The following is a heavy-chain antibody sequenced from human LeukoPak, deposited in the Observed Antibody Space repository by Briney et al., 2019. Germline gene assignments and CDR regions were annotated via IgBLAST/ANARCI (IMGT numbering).Heavy chain of an antibody. CDR2: INNSGST. V-gene: IGHV4-34*01. D-gene: IGHD2-15*01. J-gene: IGHJ4*02. CDR3: ARLTGCCSGGSCYSSYFDY. CDR1: GGSFSGYY. Sequence: PSETLSLTCAVSGGSFSGYYWSWIRQPPGKGLEWIGEINNSGSTNYNPSLKTRVTKSLHTSKSQFSLKLSSVTAADTAVYYCARLTGCCSGGSCYSSYFDYWGQGTLVTVSS.